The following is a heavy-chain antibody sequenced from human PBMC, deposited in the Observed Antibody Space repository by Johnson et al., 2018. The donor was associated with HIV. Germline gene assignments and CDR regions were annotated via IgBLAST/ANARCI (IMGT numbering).Heavy chain of an antibody. D-gene: IGHD3-22*01. CDR3: AKRSGSYAFDI. CDR1: GFTFSSYA. CDR2: ISGGGGST. V-gene: IGHV3-23*04. Sequence: EVQLVESGGGVVQPGGSLRLSCAASGFTFSSYAMSWVRQAPGKGLEWVAVISGGGGSTCYADPVKGRFTISRDNSKNTLYLQMNSLRAEDTAVYYCAKRSGSYAFDIWGQGTMVTVSS. J-gene: IGHJ3*02.